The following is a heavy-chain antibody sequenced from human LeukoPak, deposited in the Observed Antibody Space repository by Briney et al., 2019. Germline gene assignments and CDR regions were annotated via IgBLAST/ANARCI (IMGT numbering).Heavy chain of an antibody. J-gene: IGHJ4*02. CDR1: GDSVSSNSVA. V-gene: IGHV6-1*01. CDR2: TFYRSQWHN. D-gene: IGHD2-15*01. CDR3: ARDSYCSAYSCIFDY. Sequence: SQTLSLTCAISGDSVSSNSVAWNWIRQSPSRGLEWLGRTFYRSQWHNYFAISVKGRIIINPHTSKNQFSLQVNSVTPEDTAVYYCARDSYCSAYSCIFDYWGQGTLVTVSS.